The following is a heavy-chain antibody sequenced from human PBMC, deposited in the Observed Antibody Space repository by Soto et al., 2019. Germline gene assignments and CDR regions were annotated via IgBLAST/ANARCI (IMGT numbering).Heavy chain of an antibody. CDR2: IYWDDDK. Sequence: QITLKESGPTLVKPTQTLTLTCTFSGFSLSTSGVGVGWIRQPPGKALEWLALIYWDDDKRYSPSLKSRLTLTKDTSKHQVVLTMTNMDPVDTATYYCAHYFYILVDDAFDIWGQGTMVTVSS. CDR3: AHYFYILVDDAFDI. CDR1: GFSLSTSGVG. D-gene: IGHD2-8*02. J-gene: IGHJ3*02. V-gene: IGHV2-5*02.